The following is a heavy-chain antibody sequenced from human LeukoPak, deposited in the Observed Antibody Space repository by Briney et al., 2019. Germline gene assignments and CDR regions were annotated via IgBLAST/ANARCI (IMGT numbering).Heavy chain of an antibody. Sequence: SVKVSCKASGGTFSSYAISWVRQAPGQGLEWMGGIIPIFGTANYAQKFQGRVTITADESTSTAYMEPSSLRSEDTAVYYCARTALHYGSGSYIFDYWGQGTLVTVSS. D-gene: IGHD3-10*01. J-gene: IGHJ4*02. CDR2: IIPIFGTA. CDR3: ARTALHYGSGSYIFDY. CDR1: GGTFSSYA. V-gene: IGHV1-69*13.